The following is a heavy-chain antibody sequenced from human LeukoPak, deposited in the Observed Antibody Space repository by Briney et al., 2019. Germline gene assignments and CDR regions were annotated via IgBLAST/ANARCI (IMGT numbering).Heavy chain of an antibody. V-gene: IGHV3-23*01. J-gene: IGHJ4*02. Sequence: GGSLRLSCAASGFTFSTYDMSWVRQAPGKGLERVSAISGSGGSTFYADSVKGRFTISRDNSKNTLYRQMNSLRAEDTAVYYCAKPYYYDSSGYYRRFDYFDYWGQGTLVTVSS. CDR2: ISGSGGST. CDR3: AKPYYYDSSGYYRRFDYFDY. CDR1: GFTFSTYD. D-gene: IGHD3-22*01.